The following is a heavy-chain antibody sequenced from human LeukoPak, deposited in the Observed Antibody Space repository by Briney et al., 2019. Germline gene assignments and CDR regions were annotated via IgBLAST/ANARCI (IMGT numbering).Heavy chain of an antibody. CDR2: ISGSGGST. V-gene: IGHV3-23*01. CDR3: AKVPVDIVVVPDYYYGMDV. J-gene: IGHJ6*02. CDR1: GFTFSSYA. Sequence: GGCLRLSCAASGFTFSSYAMSWVRQAPGGGLEWVSAISGSGGSTYYADSVKGRFTISRDNSKNTLYLQMTSLRAEDTAVYYWAKVPVDIVVVPDYYYGMDVWGQGTTVTVSS. D-gene: IGHD2-2*03.